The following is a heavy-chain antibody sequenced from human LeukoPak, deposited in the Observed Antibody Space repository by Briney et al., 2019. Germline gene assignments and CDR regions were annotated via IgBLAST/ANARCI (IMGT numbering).Heavy chain of an antibody. Sequence: GGALRLSCAASGFSFSSYGMHWLRQAPGKGPESVALIRHDGTETYHADSVKGRFTISRDDSKSTFYLQMNSLRPEDTAVYYCAKANRDHLSHYYGVDVWGPGTTV. CDR3: AKANRDHLSHYYGVDV. D-gene: IGHD3-10*01. CDR2: IRHDGTET. J-gene: IGHJ6*02. CDR1: GFSFSSYG. V-gene: IGHV3-30*02.